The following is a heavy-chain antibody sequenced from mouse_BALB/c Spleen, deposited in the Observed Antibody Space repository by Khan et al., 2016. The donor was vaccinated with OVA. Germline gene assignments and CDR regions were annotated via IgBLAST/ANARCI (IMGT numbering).Heavy chain of an antibody. CDR1: GFSLSNYG. D-gene: IGHD2-14*01. Sequence: QVQLKQSGPGLVQPSQSLSITCTVSGFSLSNYGFSWVRQSPGKGLEWLGVIWSGGNTDYNAGIMSRLSITKDNTKSQVFFKLNSRQADDNAIYYCAKGDYRYEKFAYWGQGTLVTVSA. V-gene: IGHV2-5*01. J-gene: IGHJ3*01. CDR3: AKGDYRYEKFAY. CDR2: IWSGGNT.